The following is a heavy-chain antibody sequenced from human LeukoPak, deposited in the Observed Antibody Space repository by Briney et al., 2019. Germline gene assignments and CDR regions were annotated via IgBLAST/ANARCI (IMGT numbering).Heavy chain of an antibody. CDR1: GFTFSTYA. CDR2: ISYDGSKK. V-gene: IGHV3-30-3*01. D-gene: IGHD2-2*01. Sequence: GGSLRLSCAASGFTFSTYAMHWVRQAPGKGLEWVAVISYDGSKKYYADSVKGRFTISRDNSKSTLNLQMNSLRAEDTAVYYCAKELPGSGTPDYWGQGTLVTVSS. CDR3: AKELPGSGTPDY. J-gene: IGHJ4*02.